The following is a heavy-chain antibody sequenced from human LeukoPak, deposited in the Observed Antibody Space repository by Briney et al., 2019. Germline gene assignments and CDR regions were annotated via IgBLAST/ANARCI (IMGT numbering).Heavy chain of an antibody. V-gene: IGHV3-30*02. CDR1: GFTFSSYG. J-gene: IGHJ5*02. CDR2: IWYDGSNK. D-gene: IGHD3-22*01. CDR3: AKLLYYYDSSGFP. Sequence: GGSLRLSCAASGFTFSSYGMHWVRQAPGKGLEWVAVIWYDGSNKYYADSVKGRFTISRDNSKNTLYLQMNSLRAEDTAVYYCAKLLYYYDSSGFPWGQGTLVTVSS.